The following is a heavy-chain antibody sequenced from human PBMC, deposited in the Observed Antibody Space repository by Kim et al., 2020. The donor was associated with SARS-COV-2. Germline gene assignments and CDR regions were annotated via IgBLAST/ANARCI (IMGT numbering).Heavy chain of an antibody. V-gene: IGHV3-9*01. J-gene: IGHJ3*02. D-gene: IGHD6-13*01. Sequence: YADSVKGPFTISRDNAKNSLYLQMNSLRAEDTALYYCAKENKAAGDAFDIWGQGTMVTVSS. CDR3: AKENKAAGDAFDI.